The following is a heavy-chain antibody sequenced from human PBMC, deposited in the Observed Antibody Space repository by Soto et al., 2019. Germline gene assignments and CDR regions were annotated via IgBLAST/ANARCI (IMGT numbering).Heavy chain of an antibody. D-gene: IGHD4-17*01. V-gene: IGHV3-23*01. J-gene: IGHJ4*02. CDR3: VKDDYGDFFDY. CDR2: ISANGANT. CDR1: GFTFSSYA. Sequence: GGSLRLSCAASGFTFSSYAMSWVRQAPGKGLEWVSGISANGANTYYVDSVKGRFTISRDNSRNTLYLQMNSLRAEDTAVYYCVKDDYGDFFDYWGQGTLVTVSS.